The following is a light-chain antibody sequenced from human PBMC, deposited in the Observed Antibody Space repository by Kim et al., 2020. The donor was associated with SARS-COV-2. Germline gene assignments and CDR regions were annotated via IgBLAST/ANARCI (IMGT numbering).Light chain of an antibody. CDR3: QQYYSYPALT. Sequence: STGDRVNITCRASQGISSYLAWYQQKPGKAPKLLIYAASTLQSGVASRFSGSGSGTDFTLTISCLQSEDFATYYCQQYYSYPALTFGGGTKVDI. CDR2: AAS. J-gene: IGKJ4*01. CDR1: QGISSY. V-gene: IGKV1-8*01.